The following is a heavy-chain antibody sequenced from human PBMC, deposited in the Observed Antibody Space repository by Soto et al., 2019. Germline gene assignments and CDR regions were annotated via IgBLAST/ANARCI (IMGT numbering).Heavy chain of an antibody. CDR3: ARHIEAAAYSWFDP. CDR2: IYYSGST. CDR1: GGSIGSYY. D-gene: IGHD6-13*01. V-gene: IGHV4-59*08. J-gene: IGHJ5*02. Sequence: PSETLSLTCTVSGGSIGSYYWSWIRQPPGKGLEWIGYIYYSGSTNYNPSLKSRVTISVDTSKNQFSLKLSSVTAADTAVYYCARHIEAAAYSWFDPWGQGTLVTVSS.